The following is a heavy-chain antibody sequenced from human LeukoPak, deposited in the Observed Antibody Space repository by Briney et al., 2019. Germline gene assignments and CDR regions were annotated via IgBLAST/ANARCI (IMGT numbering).Heavy chain of an antibody. D-gene: IGHD2-15*01. Sequence: PSETLSLTCTVSGGSISSSSYYWGWIRQPPGKGLEWIGSIYYGGSTYYNPSLKSRVTISIDASKNQFSLLLTPVTAADTAVYFCARVNMVVASTYWFFDLWGRGTLVTVSS. J-gene: IGHJ2*01. CDR2: IYYGGST. V-gene: IGHV4-39*07. CDR1: GGSISSSSYY. CDR3: ARVNMVVASTYWFFDL.